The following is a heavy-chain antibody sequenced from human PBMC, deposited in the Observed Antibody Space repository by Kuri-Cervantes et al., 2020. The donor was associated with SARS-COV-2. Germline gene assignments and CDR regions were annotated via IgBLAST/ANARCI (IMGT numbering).Heavy chain of an antibody. CDR3: AKSSGTADGGCDP. J-gene: IGHJ5*02. CDR2: ISSSGSTI. D-gene: IGHD6-19*01. Sequence: GGSLRLSCTASGFAFSSYEMNWVRQAPGKGLEWVSYISSSGSTIYYADSVKGRFTISRDNSKNTLYLQMNSLRAEDTAVYYCAKSSGTADGGCDPWGQGTLVTVSP. CDR1: GFAFSSYE. V-gene: IGHV3-48*03.